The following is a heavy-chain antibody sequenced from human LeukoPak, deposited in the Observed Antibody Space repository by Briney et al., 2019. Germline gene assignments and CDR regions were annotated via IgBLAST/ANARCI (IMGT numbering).Heavy chain of an antibody. V-gene: IGHV1-18*01. CDR2: ISAYNGNT. J-gene: IGHJ3*02. CDR3: ARFGLGKHIEVAGIPFDI. CDR1: GHTFTSYA. Sequence: ASVTVSCKASGHTFTSYAISWVRQAPGQGLEWMGWISAYNGNTNYAQKLQGRVTMTTDTSTSTAYMELRSLRSDDTAVYYCARFGLGKHIEVAGIPFDIWGQGTMVTVSS. D-gene: IGHD6-19*01.